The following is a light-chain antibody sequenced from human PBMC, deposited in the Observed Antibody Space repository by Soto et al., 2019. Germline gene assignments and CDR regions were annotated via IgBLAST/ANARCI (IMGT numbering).Light chain of an antibody. Sequence: EIVLAQSPGTLSLSPGERATLSCRASQSVSNSQLAWYQQKPGQAPRLLIYGASTRDTGIPDRFSGSGSGTDFTLSINRLEPEDFAVYYCQQYARSPLTFGGGTKIEIK. CDR1: QSVSNSQ. CDR2: GAS. J-gene: IGKJ4*01. CDR3: QQYARSPLT. V-gene: IGKV3-20*01.